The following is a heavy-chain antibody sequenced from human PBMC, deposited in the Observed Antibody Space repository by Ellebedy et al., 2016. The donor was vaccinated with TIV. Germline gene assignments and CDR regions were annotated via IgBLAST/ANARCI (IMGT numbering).Heavy chain of an antibody. Sequence: GESLKISCAASGYTLSDHYMDWVRQAPGKGLEWVGQIKSEAAGGTTDYAAPVRGRFSISRDDSKNTLYLQMDNLKIEETADYYCTTNPGPWGDYWGQGTLVTVSS. V-gene: IGHV3-15*07. CDR3: TTNPGPWGDY. CDR2: IKSEAAGGTT. CDR1: GYTLSDHY. J-gene: IGHJ4*02. D-gene: IGHD1-26*01.